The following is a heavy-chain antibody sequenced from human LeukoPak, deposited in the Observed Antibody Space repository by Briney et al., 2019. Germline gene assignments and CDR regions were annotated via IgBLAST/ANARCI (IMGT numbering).Heavy chain of an antibody. J-gene: IGHJ6*02. Sequence: ASVKVSCKASGYTFTGYYMHWVRQAPGQGLEWMGWISPNSGGTNYAQKFQGRVTMTRDTSISTAYMELSRLRSDDTAVYYCARDKAPAAIRLYYYYGMDVWGQGTTVTVSS. D-gene: IGHD2-2*02. CDR2: ISPNSGGT. CDR1: GYTFTGYY. V-gene: IGHV1-2*02. CDR3: ARDKAPAAIRLYYYYGMDV.